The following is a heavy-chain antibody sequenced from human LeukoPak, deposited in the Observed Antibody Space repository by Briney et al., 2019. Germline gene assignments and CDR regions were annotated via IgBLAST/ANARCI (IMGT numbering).Heavy chain of an antibody. CDR3: ARLVTSYFDY. J-gene: IGHJ4*02. D-gene: IGHD4-11*01. CDR1: GYIFTTYW. V-gene: IGHV5-51*01. CDR2: IYPGDSDT. Sequence: GESLKISCKGSGYIFTTYWIAWVRQMPGKGLEWMGIIYPGDSDTRYSPSFQGQVTISADKSISTAYLQWSSLKASDTAMYYCARLVTSYFDYWGQGALVTVSS.